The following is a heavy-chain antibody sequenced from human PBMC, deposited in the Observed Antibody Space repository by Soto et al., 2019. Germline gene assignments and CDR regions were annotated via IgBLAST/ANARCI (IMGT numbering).Heavy chain of an antibody. CDR1: GGSISSGGYS. CDR3: ALFILLHYPNALDF. J-gene: IGHJ6*02. Sequence: SETLSLTCAVSGGSISSGGYSWSWIRQPPGKGLEWIGYIYHSGSTYYNPSLKSRVTISVDRSKNQFSLKLSSVTAADTAVYYCALFILLHYPNALDFWGPGTSVTVFS. CDR2: IYHSGST. V-gene: IGHV4-30-2*02. D-gene: IGHD2-15*01.